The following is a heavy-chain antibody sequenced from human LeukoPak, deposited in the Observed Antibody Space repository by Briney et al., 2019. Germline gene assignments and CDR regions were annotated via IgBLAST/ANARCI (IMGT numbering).Heavy chain of an antibody. CDR2: IFPGDSDT. CDR3: ARSTVRFLEWLFYFDY. Sequence: GESLKISCKGSGYSFTSYWIGWVRQMPGKGLEWMGIIFPGDSDTRYSPSFQGQVTISADKSISTAYLQWSSLKASDTAMYYCARSTVRFLEWLFYFDYWGQGTLVTVSS. CDR1: GYSFTSYW. J-gene: IGHJ4*02. D-gene: IGHD3-3*01. V-gene: IGHV5-51*01.